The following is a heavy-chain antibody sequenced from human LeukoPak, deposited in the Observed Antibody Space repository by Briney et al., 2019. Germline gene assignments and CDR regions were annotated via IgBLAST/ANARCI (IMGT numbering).Heavy chain of an antibody. CDR1: GFTSSSYA. CDR3: ARGGAYCGGDCYSAESTR. CDR2: ISYDGSNK. D-gene: IGHD2-21*02. V-gene: IGHV3-30*04. Sequence: GGSLRLSCAASGFTSSSYAMHWVRQAPGKGLEWVAVISYDGSNKYYADSVKGRFTISRDNSKNALYLQMNSLRAEDTAVYYCARGGAYCGGDCYSAESTRWGQGTLVTVSS. J-gene: IGHJ4*02.